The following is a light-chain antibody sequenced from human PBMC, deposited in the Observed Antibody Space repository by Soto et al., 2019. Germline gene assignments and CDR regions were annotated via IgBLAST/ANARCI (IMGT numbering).Light chain of an antibody. CDR3: HQYGSSPPYS. CDR1: QNVARSN. J-gene: IGKJ2*03. Sequence: EIVLTQSPDTLSLSPGERATLSCRATQNVARSNLAWYQHRPGQAPRLLISGASTRAADTPDRFSGSGSRAQFTLTISRLEPEDFAVYYCHQYGSSPPYSLGQGTRLEI. CDR2: GAS. V-gene: IGKV3-20*01.